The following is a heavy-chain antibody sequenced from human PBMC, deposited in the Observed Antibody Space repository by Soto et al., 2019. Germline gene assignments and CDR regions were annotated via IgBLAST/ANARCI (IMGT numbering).Heavy chain of an antibody. J-gene: IGHJ4*02. D-gene: IGHD2-2*01. CDR3: ATIGVYCSSTSCSYFDY. Sequence: ASVKVSCKVSGYTLTELSMHWVRQAPGKGLEWMGGFDPEDGETIYAQKFQGRVTMTEDTSTDTAYMELSSLRSEDTAVYYCATIGVYCSSTSCSYFDYWGQGTLVTVSS. CDR1: GYTLTELS. V-gene: IGHV1-24*01. CDR2: FDPEDGET.